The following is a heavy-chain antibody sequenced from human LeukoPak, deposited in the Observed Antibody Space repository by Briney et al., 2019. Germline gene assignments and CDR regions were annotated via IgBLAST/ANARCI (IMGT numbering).Heavy chain of an antibody. Sequence: PGRSLRLSCAASGFTFDGYAMHWVRQAPGKGLEWVSGISWNSGSIGYADSVKGRFTISRDNAKNSLYLQMNSLRAEDTALYYCAKGYYGGHDYWGQGTLVTVSS. CDR2: ISWNSGSI. V-gene: IGHV3-9*01. CDR1: GFTFDGYA. J-gene: IGHJ4*02. D-gene: IGHD3-3*01. CDR3: AKGYYGGHDY.